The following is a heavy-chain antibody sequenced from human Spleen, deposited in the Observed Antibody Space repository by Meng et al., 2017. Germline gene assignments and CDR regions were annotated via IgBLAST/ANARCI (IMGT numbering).Heavy chain of an antibody. CDR2: ISDSRGNT. V-gene: IGHV3-23*01. Sequence: GESLKISCAASGFTFSNYAMSWVRQPPGKGLEWVSGISDSRGNTYYADSVKGRFTIARDNSKNTLYLQMNSLRAEDTAIYYCAKGDNNRWTFDYWREGTLLSVSS. D-gene: IGHD1/OR15-1a*01. CDR3: AKGDNNRWTFDY. J-gene: IGHJ4*02. CDR1: GFTFSNYA.